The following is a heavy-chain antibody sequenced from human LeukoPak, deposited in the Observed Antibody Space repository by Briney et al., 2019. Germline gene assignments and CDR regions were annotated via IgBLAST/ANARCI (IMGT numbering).Heavy chain of an antibody. CDR3: ARVALFGSGSYYWFDP. Sequence: SETLSLTCTVSGGSISGHYWSWIRQPAGKGLEWIGRIYMTGSTNYNPSLKSRVTMSVDMSKNQFSLKLSSVTAADTAVYFCARVALFGSGSYYWFDPLGQGTLVTVSS. CDR2: IYMTGST. J-gene: IGHJ5*02. CDR1: GGSISGHY. D-gene: IGHD3-10*01. V-gene: IGHV4-4*07.